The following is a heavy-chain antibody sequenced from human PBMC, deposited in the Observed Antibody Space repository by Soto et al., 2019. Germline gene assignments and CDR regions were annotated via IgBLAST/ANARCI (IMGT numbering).Heavy chain of an antibody. J-gene: IGHJ6*02. CDR2: IYPGDSDT. V-gene: IGHV5-51*01. CDR3: ARHRHCSSTSCYTGYYYGMDG. Sequence: GESLKISCKGSGYSLTSYWIGWVRQMPGKGLEWMGIIYPGDSDTRYSPSFQGQVTISADKSISTAYLQWCSLKASDTAMYYCARHRHCSSTSCYTGYYYGMDGWGQGTTVTVS. CDR1: GYSLTSYW. D-gene: IGHD2-2*02.